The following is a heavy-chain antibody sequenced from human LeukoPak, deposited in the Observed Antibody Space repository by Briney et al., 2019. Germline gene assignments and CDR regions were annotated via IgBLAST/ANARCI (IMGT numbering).Heavy chain of an antibody. V-gene: IGHV4-34*01. Sequence: SETLSFTCAVYGGSFSGYYWSWIRQPPGKGLEWIGEINHSGSTNYNPSLKSRVTISVDTSKNQFSLKLSSVTAADTAVYYCARGRRDYDFWSGYYTGVNWFDPWGQGTLVTVSS. J-gene: IGHJ5*02. D-gene: IGHD3-3*01. CDR3: ARGRRDYDFWSGYYTGVNWFDP. CDR1: GGSFSGYY. CDR2: INHSGST.